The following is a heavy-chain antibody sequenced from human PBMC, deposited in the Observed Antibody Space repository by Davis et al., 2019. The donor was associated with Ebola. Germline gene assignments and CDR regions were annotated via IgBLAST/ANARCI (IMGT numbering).Heavy chain of an antibody. V-gene: IGHV3-15*01. J-gene: IGHJ4*02. Sequence: GESLKISCAASGFTFSNAWMSWVRQAPGKGLEWVGRTKSKTDGGTTDYAAPVKGRFTISRDDSKNTLYLQMNSLKTEDTAGYYCTTDDHGSGWGPDYWGQGTLVTVSS. CDR1: GFTFSNAW. CDR3: TTDDHGSGWGPDY. CDR2: TKSKTDGGTT. D-gene: IGHD6-19*01.